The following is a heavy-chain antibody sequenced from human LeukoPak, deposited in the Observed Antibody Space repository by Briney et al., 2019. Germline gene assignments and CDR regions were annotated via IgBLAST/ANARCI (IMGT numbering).Heavy chain of an antibody. V-gene: IGHV4-39*07. D-gene: IGHD2-15*01. J-gene: IGHJ3*02. CDR1: GGSISSSSYY. CDR2: IYYSGST. CDR3: ARGGLGYCSGGSCSDDAFDI. Sequence: SETLSLTCTVSGGSISSSSYYWGWIRQPPGKGLEWIGRIYYSGSTYYNPSLKSRVTISVDTSKNQFSLKLSSVTAADTAVYYCARGGLGYCSGGSCSDDAFDIWGQGTMVTVSS.